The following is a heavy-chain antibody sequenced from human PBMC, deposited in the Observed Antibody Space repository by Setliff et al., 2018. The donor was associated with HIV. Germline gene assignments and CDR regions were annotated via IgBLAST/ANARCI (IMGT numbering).Heavy chain of an antibody. D-gene: IGHD5-12*01. CDR3: AREWLQHTGDDAFDV. J-gene: IGHJ3*01. Sequence: PSETLSLTCTVSGGSIKNYYWSWIRQSPEKGLEWIGYIYYSGDTNYNPSLRSRVTISVGTSQNRFSLRLTSVTAADTAVYYCAREWLQHTGDDAFDVWGQGTMVTVSS. CDR1: GGSIKNYY. V-gene: IGHV4-59*01. CDR2: IYYSGDT.